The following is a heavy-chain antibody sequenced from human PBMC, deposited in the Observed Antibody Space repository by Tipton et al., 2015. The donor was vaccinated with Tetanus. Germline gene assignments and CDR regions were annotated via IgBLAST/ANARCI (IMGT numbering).Heavy chain of an antibody. Sequence: QSGPEVKKPGSSVNVSCTASGGTFGTYGISWVRQAPGQGLEWMGGIIPLFYRTTYAQKFQDRVTIIADDSMGTAYMELTSLTFEDTAVYYCARDHRIFGVLMGFDSWAQGILVTVSS. V-gene: IGHV1-69*01. CDR2: IIPLFYRT. D-gene: IGHD3-3*01. CDR3: ARDHRIFGVLMGFDS. J-gene: IGHJ4*02. CDR1: GGTFGTYG.